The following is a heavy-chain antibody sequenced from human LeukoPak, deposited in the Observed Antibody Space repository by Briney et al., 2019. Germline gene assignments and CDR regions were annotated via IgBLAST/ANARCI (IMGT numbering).Heavy chain of an antibody. CDR3: AKDRGYSSGFLDY. CDR2: ISYDGSNK. V-gene: IGHV3-30*18. D-gene: IGHD6-19*01. CDR1: GLTFSSHW. Sequence: GGSLRLSCAASGLTFSSHWMHWVCQAPGKGLEWVAVISYDGSNKYYADSVKGRFTISRDNSKNTLYLQMNSLRAEDTAVYYCAKDRGYSSGFLDYWGQGTLVTVSS. J-gene: IGHJ4*02.